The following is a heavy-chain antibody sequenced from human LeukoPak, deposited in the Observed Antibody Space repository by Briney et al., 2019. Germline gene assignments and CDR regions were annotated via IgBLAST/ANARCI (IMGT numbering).Heavy chain of an antibody. D-gene: IGHD3-22*01. J-gene: IGHJ5*02. CDR3: ARDLPSGYYYDSSGSHNWFDP. V-gene: IGHV1-69*05. CDR1: GGTFSSYA. Sequence: GASVKVSCKASGGTFSSYAISWVRQAPGQGLEWMGRIIPIFGTANYAQKFQGRVTITTDESTSTAYMELSSLRSEDTAVYYCARDLPSGYYYDSSGSHNWFDPWGQGTLVTVSS. CDR2: IIPIFGTA.